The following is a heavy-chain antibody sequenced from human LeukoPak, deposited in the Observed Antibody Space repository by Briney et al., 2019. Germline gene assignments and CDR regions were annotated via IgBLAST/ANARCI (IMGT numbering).Heavy chain of an antibody. J-gene: IGHJ4*02. CDR1: GNSISTSKSY. CDR2: IYFSGNT. V-gene: IGHV4-39*07. Sequence: PSDTLSLTCTVSGNSISTSKSYWGWIRQPPLKGLEWIGSIYFSGNTYYNASLKSRVTISVDTSKNQFSLKLSSVTAADTAVYYCARAQFRAPFDYWGQGTLVTVSS. CDR3: ARAQFRAPFDY.